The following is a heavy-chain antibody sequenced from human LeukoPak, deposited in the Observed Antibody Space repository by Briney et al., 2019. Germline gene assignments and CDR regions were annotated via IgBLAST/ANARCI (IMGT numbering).Heavy chain of an antibody. J-gene: IGHJ5*02. Sequence: ASVKVSCKASGYTFTTYAIHWVRQAPGQRLEWMGWINAGNGNTKYSQKFQVRVTITRDTSASTAYMELSSLRSEDTAVYYCARAGLSSAHNWFDPWGQGTLVTVSS. D-gene: IGHD3-22*01. CDR2: INAGNGNT. CDR3: ARAGLSSAHNWFDP. CDR1: GYTFTTYA. V-gene: IGHV1-3*01.